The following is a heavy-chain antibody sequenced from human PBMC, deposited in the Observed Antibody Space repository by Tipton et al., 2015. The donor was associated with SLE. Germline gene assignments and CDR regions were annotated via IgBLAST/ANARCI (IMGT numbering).Heavy chain of an antibody. CDR3: ARAMWSSSWFYYFDY. J-gene: IGHJ4*02. CDR2: IYTSGST. Sequence: TLSLTCTVSGGSISSGSYYWSWIRQPAGKGLEWIGRIYTSGSTNYNPSLKSRVTISVDTSKNQLSLKLSPVTAADTAVYYCARAMWSSSWFYYFDYWGQGTLVTVSS. D-gene: IGHD6-13*01. V-gene: IGHV4-61*02. CDR1: GGSISSGSYY.